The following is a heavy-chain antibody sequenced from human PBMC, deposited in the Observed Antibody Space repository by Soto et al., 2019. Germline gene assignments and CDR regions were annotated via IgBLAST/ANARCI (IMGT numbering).Heavy chain of an antibody. Sequence: SVKVSCKTSGGTLSSYAISWVRQAPGRGLEWMGGIIPIFGTANYAQKFQGRVTITADESTSTAYMELSSLRSEDTAVYYCARDSLGSIFDYWGQGTLVTVSS. D-gene: IGHD6-6*01. CDR3: ARDSLGSIFDY. CDR1: GGTLSSYA. V-gene: IGHV1-69*13. CDR2: IIPIFGTA. J-gene: IGHJ4*02.